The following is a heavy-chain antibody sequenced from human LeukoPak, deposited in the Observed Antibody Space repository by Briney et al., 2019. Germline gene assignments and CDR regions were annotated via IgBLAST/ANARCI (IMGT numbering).Heavy chain of an antibody. Sequence: GASVKVSCKASGGTFSSYAISWVRQAPGQGLEWMGGIIPIFGTANYAQKFQGRVTITADESTSTAYMELSSLRSEDTAVYYCAGGGRQNRGYFDYWGQGTLVTVSS. V-gene: IGHV1-69*13. D-gene: IGHD1-14*01. CDR1: GGTFSSYA. CDR2: IIPIFGTA. J-gene: IGHJ4*02. CDR3: AGGGRQNRGYFDY.